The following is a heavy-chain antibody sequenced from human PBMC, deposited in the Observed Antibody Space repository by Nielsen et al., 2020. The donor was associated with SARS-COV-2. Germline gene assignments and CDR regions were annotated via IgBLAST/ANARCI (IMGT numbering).Heavy chain of an antibody. V-gene: IGHV1-24*01. D-gene: IGHD3-3*01. CDR3: ATAPPVRFSWFDP. CDR2: FDPEDGET. CDR1: GYTFTSYG. Sequence: ASVKVSCKASGYTFTSYGITWVRQAPGKGLEWMGGFDPEDGETIYAQKFQGRVTMTEDTSTDTAYMELSSLRSEDTAVYYCATAPPVRFSWFDPWGQGTLVTVSS. J-gene: IGHJ5*02.